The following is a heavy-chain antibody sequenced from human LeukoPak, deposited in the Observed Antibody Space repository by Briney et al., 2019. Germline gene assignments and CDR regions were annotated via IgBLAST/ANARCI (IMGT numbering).Heavy chain of an antibody. CDR3: ARGGRSGSYYTPDY. Sequence: GGSLRLSCAASGFTFSSYWMHWVRHTPGKGLVWVSRIKSDGSSTSYADSVKGRFTISRDNAKNTLYLQMNSLRAEDTAVYYCARGGRSGSYYTPDYWGQGTLVTVSS. CDR1: GFTFSSYW. V-gene: IGHV3-74*01. CDR2: IKSDGSST. J-gene: IGHJ4*02. D-gene: IGHD3-10*01.